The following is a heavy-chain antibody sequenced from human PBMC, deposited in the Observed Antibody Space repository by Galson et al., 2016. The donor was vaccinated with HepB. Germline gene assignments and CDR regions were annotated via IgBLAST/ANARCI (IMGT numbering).Heavy chain of an antibody. J-gene: IGHJ4*02. CDR1: GYNFSHYG. CDR3: ARRLKMPRGYDHEGFDY. V-gene: IGHV5-51*03. Sequence: QSGAEVKKPGDSLKIYCKGSGYNFSHYGFGWVRQMPGYGLEWMGIIDPNDSDTTYSPSFQGHVTISADESTTSAYLQWTTLKASDTAIYYCARRLKMPRGYDHEGFDYWGQGTLVTVSS. D-gene: IGHD5-12*01. CDR2: IDPNDSDT.